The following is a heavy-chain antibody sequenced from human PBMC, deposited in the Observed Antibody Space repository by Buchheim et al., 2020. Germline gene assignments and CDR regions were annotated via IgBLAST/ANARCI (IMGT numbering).Heavy chain of an antibody. D-gene: IGHD3-10*01. J-gene: IGHJ4*02. CDR3: ARDRTTMVRGVIISSTFDY. V-gene: IGHV4-61*01. CDR2: IYYSGST. CDR1: GGSVSSGSYY. Sequence: QVQLQQWGAGLLKPSETLSLTCTVSGGSVSSGSYYWSWIRQPPGKGLEWIGYIYYSGSTNYNPSLKSRVTISVDTSKNQFSLKLSSVTAADTAVYYCARDRTTMVRGVIISSTFDYWGQGTL.